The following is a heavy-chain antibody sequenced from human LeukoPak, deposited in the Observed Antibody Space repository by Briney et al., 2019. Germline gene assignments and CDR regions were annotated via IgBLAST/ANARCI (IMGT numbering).Heavy chain of an antibody. CDR2: ISDSGGGT. CDR1: GFTFSSYA. J-gene: IGHJ5*01. V-gene: IGHV3-23*01. CDR3: AKGYNSGWFES. Sequence: GGSLRLSCAASGFTFSSYAMTWVRQAPGKGLEWVSGISDSGGGTYYADSVKGRVTISRDNSKNTVHLQMNSPRAEDTALYYCAKGYNSGWFESWGQGALVTVSS. D-gene: IGHD6-19*01.